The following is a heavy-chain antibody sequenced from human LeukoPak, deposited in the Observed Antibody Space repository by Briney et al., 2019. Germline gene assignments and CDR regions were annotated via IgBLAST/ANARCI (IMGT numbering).Heavy chain of an antibody. CDR1: GGSFSGYY. D-gene: IGHD2-21*02. CDR3: GLFPDYFDGMDV. J-gene: IGHJ6*02. Sequence: SETLSLTCAVYGGSFSGYYWSWTRQHPGKGLEWIGYIYYSGSTYYNPSLKSRVTISVDTSKNQFSLKLSSVTAADTAVYYCGLFPDYFDGMDVWGQGTTVTVSS. CDR2: IYYSGST. V-gene: IGHV4-31*11.